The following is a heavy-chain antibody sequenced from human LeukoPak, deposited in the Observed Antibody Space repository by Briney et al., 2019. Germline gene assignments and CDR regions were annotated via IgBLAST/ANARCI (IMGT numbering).Heavy chain of an antibody. CDR1: GFTFSRYW. CDR2: IKQDGSEK. Sequence: GGSLRLSCAASGFTFSRYWMSWVRQAAGKGLEWVANIKQDGSEKYYVDSVKGRFTISRDNAKNSLYLQMNSLRAEDTAVYYCAREGVLLWFGVFDYWGQGTLVTVSS. D-gene: IGHD3-10*01. J-gene: IGHJ4*02. CDR3: AREGVLLWFGVFDY. V-gene: IGHV3-7*01.